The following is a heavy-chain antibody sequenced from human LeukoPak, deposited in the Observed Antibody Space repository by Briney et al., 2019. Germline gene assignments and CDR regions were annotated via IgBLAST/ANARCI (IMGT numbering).Heavy chain of an antibody. V-gene: IGHV1-69*06. J-gene: IGHJ6*03. CDR3: ARGRGDYDLNYYHYMDV. Sequence: SVKVSCKASGGSFSNYAISWVRQAPGQGLEWMGGIIPIFGTANYAQKFQGRVTITADKSTSTAYMELSSLRSEDTAVYYCARGRGDYDLNYYHYMDVWGKGTTVTVSS. D-gene: IGHD4-17*01. CDR1: GGSFSNYA. CDR2: IIPIFGTA.